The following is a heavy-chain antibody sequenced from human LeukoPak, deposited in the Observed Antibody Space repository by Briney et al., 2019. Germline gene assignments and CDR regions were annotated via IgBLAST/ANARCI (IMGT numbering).Heavy chain of an antibody. CDR2: ISYDGSNK. CDR1: GFTFSSYS. D-gene: IGHD1-14*01. V-gene: IGHV3-30*03. J-gene: IGHJ4*02. CDR3: ARDGGEEPVDY. Sequence: GGSLRLSCAASGFTFSSYSMNWVRQAPGKGLEWVAVISYDGSNKYYADSVKGRFTISRDNSKNTLYLQMNSLRAEDTAVYYCARDGGEEPVDYWGQGTLVTVSS.